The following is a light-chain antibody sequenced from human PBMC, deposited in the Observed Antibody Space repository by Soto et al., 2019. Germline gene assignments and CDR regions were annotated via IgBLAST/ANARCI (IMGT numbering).Light chain of an antibody. J-gene: IGLJ1*01. V-gene: IGLV2-14*01. CDR3: SSFSVASPL. Sequence: QSALTQPASMSGSPGQSVTISCAGTSNDIGGYNYVSWYQHHPGTAPKLIIYAVXSRPSGVYHRFSRSKSGNTASLTISGLQAEDEADYYCSSFSVASPLFGTGTKVTGL. CDR2: AVX. CDR1: SNDIGGYNY.